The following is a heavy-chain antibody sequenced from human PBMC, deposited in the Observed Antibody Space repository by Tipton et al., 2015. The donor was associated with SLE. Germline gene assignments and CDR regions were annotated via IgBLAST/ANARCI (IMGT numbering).Heavy chain of an antibody. CDR1: GGSIRSYY. Sequence: LRLSCTVSGGSIRSYYWSWIRQSPVRGLEWIGEINHSGSPNYNPSLKSRVTISVHTSKNQFSLKLNSVTAADTAMYYCARSGYGRGSFFHHWGQGTRVTVSS. CDR2: INHSGSP. J-gene: IGHJ1*01. V-gene: IGHV4-34*01. CDR3: ARSGYGRGSFFHH. D-gene: IGHD5-12*01.